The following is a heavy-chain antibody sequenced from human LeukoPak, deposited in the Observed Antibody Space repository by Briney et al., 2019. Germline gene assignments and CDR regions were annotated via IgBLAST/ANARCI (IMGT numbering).Heavy chain of an antibody. J-gene: IGHJ6*02. CDR1: GVSISSGAFY. CDR3: AGSYRSASISNGMDV. V-gene: IGHV4-31*03. D-gene: IGHD6-6*01. CDR2: TYYSRST. Sequence: PSETLSLTCTVSGVSISSGAFYWIWIRQHPGKGLEWIGYTYYSRSTYYNPSLRSRLTISVDTSKNQFSMKLTSVTAADTAVYHCAGSYRSASISNGMDVWGQGTTVTGSS.